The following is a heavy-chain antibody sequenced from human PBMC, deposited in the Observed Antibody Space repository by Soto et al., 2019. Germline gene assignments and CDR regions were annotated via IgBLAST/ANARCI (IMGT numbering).Heavy chain of an antibody. V-gene: IGHV1-3*01. CDR3: ARSIVVVTAADY. CDR1: GYTFTSYA. Sequence: QVQLVQSGAEVKKPGASVKVSCKASGYTFTSYAMHWVRQAPGQRLEWMGWINAGNGNTKYSQKFQVRVPITRDTAASTAYMELSSVRSEDTAVYYCARSIVVVTAADYWGQGTLVTVSS. D-gene: IGHD2-21*02. J-gene: IGHJ4*02. CDR2: INAGNGNT.